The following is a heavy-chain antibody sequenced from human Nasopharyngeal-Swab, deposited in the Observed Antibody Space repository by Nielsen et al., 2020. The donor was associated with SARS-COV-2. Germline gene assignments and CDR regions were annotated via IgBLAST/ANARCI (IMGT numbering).Heavy chain of an antibody. J-gene: IGHJ6*02. CDR2: INTNTGNP. Sequence: ASVKVSCKASGYTFTSYAMNWVRQAPGQGLEWMGWINTNTGNPTYAQGFTGRFVFSLDTSVSTAYLQISSLKAEDIAVYYCARDLGGGYSYGYAINRYYYGMDVWGQGTTVTVSS. D-gene: IGHD5-18*01. CDR1: GYTFTSYA. CDR3: ARDLGGGYSYGYAINRYYYGMDV. V-gene: IGHV7-4-1*02.